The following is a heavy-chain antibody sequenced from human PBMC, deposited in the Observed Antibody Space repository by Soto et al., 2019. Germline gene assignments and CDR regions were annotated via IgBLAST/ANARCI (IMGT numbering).Heavy chain of an antibody. CDR2: IIPIFGTA. V-gene: IGHV1-69*13. D-gene: IGHD3-10*01. J-gene: IGHJ3*02. CDR1: GGTFRIYA. CDR3: ARLGDGSGSSHDAFDI. Sequence: SVKVSCKASGGTFRIYAINWGRQAPGQGLEWMGGIIPIFGTANYAQKFQGRVTITADESTSTAYMELSSLRSEDTAVYYCARLGDGSGSSHDAFDIWGQGKMVTVSS.